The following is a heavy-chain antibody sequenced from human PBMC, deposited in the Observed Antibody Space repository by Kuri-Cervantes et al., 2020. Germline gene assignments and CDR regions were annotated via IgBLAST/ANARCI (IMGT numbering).Heavy chain of an antibody. V-gene: IGHV3-23*01. CDR1: GFTFSDYY. Sequence: GESLKISWAACGFTFSDYYMSWIRQAPGKGLEWVSAISGSGGSTYYADYVKGRFTITRDNSKNTVYLQMNRLRAEDTAVYYCAKVSYIVVASCDFDYWGQGTLVTVSS. CDR3: AKVSYIVVASCDFDY. D-gene: IGHD2-2*01. CDR2: ISGSGGST. J-gene: IGHJ4*02.